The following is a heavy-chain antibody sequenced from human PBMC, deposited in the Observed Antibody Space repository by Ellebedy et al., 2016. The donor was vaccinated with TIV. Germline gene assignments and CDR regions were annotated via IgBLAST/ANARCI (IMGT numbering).Heavy chain of an antibody. CDR1: GFSFSNYW. CDR3: VRDVFGGFFDY. Sequence: PGGSLRLSCAASGFSFSNYWTAWVRQAPGTGLEWVANIKQDESEKYYVDSVKGRFTISRDNAKNLRYLQMNSLGDADTAMYYCVRDVFGGFFDYWGQGTLVTVSS. D-gene: IGHD3-10*01. V-gene: IGHV3-7*01. J-gene: IGHJ4*02. CDR2: IKQDESEK.